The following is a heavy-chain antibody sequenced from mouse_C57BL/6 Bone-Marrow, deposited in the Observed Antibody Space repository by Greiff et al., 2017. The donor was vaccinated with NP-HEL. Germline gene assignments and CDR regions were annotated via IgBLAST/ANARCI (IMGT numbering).Heavy chain of an antibody. Sequence: EVQLKESGAELVRPGASVKLSCTASGFNIKDDYMHWVKQRPEQGLEWIGWIDPENGDTEYASKFQGKATITADTSSNTAYLQLSSLTSEDTAVYYCTTSGTTVVDYFDYWGQGTTLTVSS. J-gene: IGHJ2*01. CDR2: IDPENGDT. D-gene: IGHD1-1*01. CDR1: GFNIKDDY. CDR3: TTSGTTVVDYFDY. V-gene: IGHV14-4*01.